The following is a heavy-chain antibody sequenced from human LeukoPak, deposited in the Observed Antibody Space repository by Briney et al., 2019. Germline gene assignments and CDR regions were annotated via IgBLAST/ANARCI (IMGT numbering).Heavy chain of an antibody. Sequence: PGGSLRLSCAASGCTFSSYGMHWVRQAPGKGREWVAFIRYDGSNKYYADSVKGRFTISRDNSKNTLYLQMNSLRAEDTAVYYCAKDSSPYSSSWYPDYWGQGTLVTVSS. D-gene: IGHD6-13*01. CDR2: IRYDGSNK. CDR1: GCTFSSYG. CDR3: AKDSSPYSSSWYPDY. V-gene: IGHV3-30*02. J-gene: IGHJ4*02.